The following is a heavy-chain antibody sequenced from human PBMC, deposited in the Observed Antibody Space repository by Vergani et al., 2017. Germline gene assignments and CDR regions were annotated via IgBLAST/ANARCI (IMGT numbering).Heavy chain of an antibody. J-gene: IGHJ6*02. CDR2: FYTGGGT. CDR3: ARDPLYSTTWPFLLLDMDV. V-gene: IGHV4-61*02. CDR1: GGSISSGSYY. Sequence: QVQLQESGPGLVRPSQTLSLTCTVSGGSISSGSYYWSWFRQPAGKGLEWIGRFYTGGGTSYNPSLKSRVTISVDTSKNQFSLELSSVTAADTAVYYCARDPLYSTTWPFLLLDMDVWGQGTTVTVSS. D-gene: IGHD6-13*01.